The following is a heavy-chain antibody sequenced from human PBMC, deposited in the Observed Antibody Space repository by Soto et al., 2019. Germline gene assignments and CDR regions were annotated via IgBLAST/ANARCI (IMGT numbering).Heavy chain of an antibody. D-gene: IGHD3-22*01. CDR2: ISSSSSYI. Sequence: EVQLVESGGGLVKPGGSLRLSCAASGFTFSSYSMNWVRQAPGKGLEWVSSISSSSSYIYYADSVKGRFTISRDNAKNSLYLQMNSLRAEDTAVYYCARDKKISRGYYTYPFRYYGMDVWGQGTTVTVSS. CDR3: ARDKKISRGYYTYPFRYYGMDV. J-gene: IGHJ6*02. V-gene: IGHV3-21*01. CDR1: GFTFSSYS.